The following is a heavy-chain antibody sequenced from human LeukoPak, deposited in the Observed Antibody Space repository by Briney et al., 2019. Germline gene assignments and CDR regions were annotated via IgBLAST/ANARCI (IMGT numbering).Heavy chain of an antibody. Sequence: GGSLRLSCAASGFTFSSYAMSWVRQAPGKGLEWVSVIYSGGSTYYADSVKGRFTISRDNSKNTLYLQMNSLRAEDTAVYYCARDQYYYDSSGYWAGAFDIWGQGTMVTVSS. D-gene: IGHD3-22*01. V-gene: IGHV3-53*01. CDR3: ARDQYYYDSSGYWAGAFDI. CDR1: GFTFSSYA. CDR2: IYSGGST. J-gene: IGHJ3*02.